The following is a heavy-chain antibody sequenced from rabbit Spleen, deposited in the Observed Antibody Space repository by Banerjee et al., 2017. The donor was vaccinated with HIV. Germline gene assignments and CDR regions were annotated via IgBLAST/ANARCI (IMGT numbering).Heavy chain of an antibody. CDR2: IDTGDGDT. CDR3: ARNYVNVFDP. Sequence: QQQLEESGGGLVKPGGTLTLTCTASGFSFSSIYWICWVRQAPGKGLEWIACIDTGDGDTYYANWAKGRFTISKTSSTTVTLQMTSLTAADTATYFCARNYVNVFDPWGPGTLVT. V-gene: IGHV1S45*01. D-gene: IGHD1-1*01. CDR1: GFSFSSIYW. J-gene: IGHJ2*01.